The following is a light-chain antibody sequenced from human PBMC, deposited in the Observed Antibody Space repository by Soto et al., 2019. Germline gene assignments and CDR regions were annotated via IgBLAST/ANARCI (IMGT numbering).Light chain of an antibody. V-gene: IGKV4-1*01. Sequence: DIVMTQSPDSLAVSLGERATINCKSSQSVLYSSNNKNYLAWYQQTPGQPPKLLIYWASTRESGVPDRFTGSGSGTHFTLTITSLQAEDVAVYYCQQYESTPPTFGQGTKLEIK. CDR2: WAS. J-gene: IGKJ2*01. CDR1: QSVLYSSNNKNY. CDR3: QQYESTPPT.